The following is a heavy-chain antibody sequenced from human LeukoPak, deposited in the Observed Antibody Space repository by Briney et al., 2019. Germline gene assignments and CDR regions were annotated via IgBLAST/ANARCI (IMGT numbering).Heavy chain of an antibody. CDR1: GFTFSNYA. D-gene: IGHD1-26*01. CDR3: ARDKIVGATHFDY. Sequence: GGSLRLSYAASGFTFSNYAMNWVRQAPGKGLEWVSSISGSSTDIYYADSVKGRFTISRDNAKNLLYLQMNSLRAEDTAVYYCARDKIVGATHFDYWGQGTLVTVSS. CDR2: ISGSSTDI. V-gene: IGHV3-21*01. J-gene: IGHJ4*02.